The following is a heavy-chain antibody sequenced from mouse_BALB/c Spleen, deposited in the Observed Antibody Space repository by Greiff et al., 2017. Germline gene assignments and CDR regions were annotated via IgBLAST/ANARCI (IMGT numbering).Heavy chain of an antibody. D-gene: IGHD1-1*01. CDR1: GFTFSSYA. Sequence: VQLKESGGGLVKPGGSLKLSCAVSGFTFSSYAMSWVRQTPEKRLEWVASISSGGSTYYPDSVKGRFTISRDNARNILYLQMSSLRSEDTAMYYCARDCGSSYWGQGTLVTVSA. CDR2: ISSGGST. CDR3: ARDCGSSY. J-gene: IGHJ3*01. V-gene: IGHV5-6-5*01.